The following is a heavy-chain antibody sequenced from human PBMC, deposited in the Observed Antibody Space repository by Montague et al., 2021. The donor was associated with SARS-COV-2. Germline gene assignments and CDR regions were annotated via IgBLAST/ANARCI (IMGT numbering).Heavy chain of an antibody. CDR3: ARDWDGYDLDYGMDV. J-gene: IGHJ6*02. D-gene: IGHD5-12*01. Sequence: SLRLSCAASGLTFSSYAMHWVRQAPGKGLEWVAVISYDGSNKYYXDSXKGRFTISRDNSKNTLYLQMNSLRAEDTAVYYCARDWDGYDLDYGMDVWGQGTTVTVSS. CDR2: ISYDGSNK. V-gene: IGHV3-30*04. CDR1: GLTFSSYA.